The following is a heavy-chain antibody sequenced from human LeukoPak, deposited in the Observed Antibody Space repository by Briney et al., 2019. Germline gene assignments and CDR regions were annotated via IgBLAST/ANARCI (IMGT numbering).Heavy chain of an antibody. CDR2: MNPNSGNT. CDR1: GYTFTSYD. D-gene: IGHD6-13*01. J-gene: IGHJ4*02. CDR3: ARRRHSSSWWYDY. Sequence: ASVKVSCKASGYTFTSYDINWVRQATGQGLEWMGWMNPNSGNTGYAQKLQGRVTMTTDTSTSTAYMELRSLRSDDTAVYYCARRRHSSSWWYDYWGQGTLVTVSS. V-gene: IGHV1-8*01.